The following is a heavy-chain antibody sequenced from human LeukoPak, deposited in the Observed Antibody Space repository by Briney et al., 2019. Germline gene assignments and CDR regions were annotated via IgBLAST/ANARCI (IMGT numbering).Heavy chain of an antibody. CDR1: GYTFTDYY. CDR3: TRALGSDY. V-gene: IGHV1-2*02. CDR2: INPNSGGT. D-gene: IGHD1-26*01. J-gene: IGHJ4*02. Sequence: VASVKVSCKASGYTFTDYYMNWVRQPPGQGLEWMGWINPNSGGTNYAQKFQGRVTITRDTSISTAYMELSSLYSDDTAMYYCTRALGSDYWGQGTLVTVSS.